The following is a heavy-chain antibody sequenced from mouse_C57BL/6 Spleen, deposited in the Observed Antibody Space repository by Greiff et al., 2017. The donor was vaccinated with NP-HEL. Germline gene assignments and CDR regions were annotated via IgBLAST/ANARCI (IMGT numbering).Heavy chain of an antibody. D-gene: IGHD2-4*01. CDR1: GYTFTSYW. J-gene: IGHJ4*01. V-gene: IGHV1-50*01. CDR3: ARKGGDYDYDDAMDY. Sequence: QVQLQQSGAELVKPGASVKLSCKASGYTFTSYWMQWVKQRPGQGLEWIGEIDPSDSYTNYNQKFKGKATLTVDTSSSTAYMQLSSLTSEDSAVYYCARKGGDYDYDDAMDYWGQGTSVTVSS. CDR2: IDPSDSYT.